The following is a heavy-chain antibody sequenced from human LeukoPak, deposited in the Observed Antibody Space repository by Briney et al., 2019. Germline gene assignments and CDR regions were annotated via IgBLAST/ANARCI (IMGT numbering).Heavy chain of an antibody. Sequence: PGGSLRLSCAASGFTVSSNYMSWVRQAPGKGLEWVAFIRHDGSNIYYADSVKGRFTISRDNSKNTLYLQMNSLIVEDTAVYYCAKTGFQWGDYFYYMDVWGKGTMVTVSS. V-gene: IGHV3-30*02. D-gene: IGHD1-14*01. CDR1: GFTVSSNY. CDR3: AKTGFQWGDYFYYMDV. CDR2: IRHDGSNI. J-gene: IGHJ6*03.